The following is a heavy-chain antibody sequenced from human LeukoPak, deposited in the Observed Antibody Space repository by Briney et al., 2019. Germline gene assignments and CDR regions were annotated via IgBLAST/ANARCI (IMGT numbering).Heavy chain of an antibody. Sequence: GGSLRLSCAASGFSVSSNYMSWVRQAPGKGLEWVSVTYSTGSIYYADSVKGRFTISRDNSKNTLYLQVNSLRAEDTAVYYCARDGSFWRGYPYYFDYWGQGTLVTVSS. J-gene: IGHJ4*02. V-gene: IGHV3-66*01. CDR1: GFSVSSNY. CDR2: TYSTGSI. D-gene: IGHD3-3*01. CDR3: ARDGSFWRGYPYYFDY.